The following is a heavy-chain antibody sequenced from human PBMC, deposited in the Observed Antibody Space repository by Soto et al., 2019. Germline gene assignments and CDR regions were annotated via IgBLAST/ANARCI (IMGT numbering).Heavy chain of an antibody. D-gene: IGHD1-1*01. Sequence: GGSLRLSCAASGFTFSSYGMHWVRQAPGKGLEWVAVIWYDGSNKYYADSVKGRFTISRDNSKNTLYLQMNSLRAEDTAVYYCARGTKTNKVGSRIDYWGQGTLVTVSS. V-gene: IGHV3-33*01. J-gene: IGHJ4*02. CDR3: ARGTKTNKVGSRIDY. CDR1: GFTFSSYG. CDR2: IWYDGSNK.